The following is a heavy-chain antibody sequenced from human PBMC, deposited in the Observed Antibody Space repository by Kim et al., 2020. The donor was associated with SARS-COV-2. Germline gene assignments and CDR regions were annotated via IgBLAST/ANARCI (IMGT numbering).Heavy chain of an antibody. D-gene: IGHD6-13*01. CDR2: IYYTGST. Sequence: SETLSLTCTVSGDSITTTSYYWGWIRQPPGKGLEWIGSIYYTGSTYYNPSLKSRVTISIDTSKNQFSLKLSSVAAADTAVYYCARHGPTIAAARDDAFDIWGQGTMVTVSS. CDR3: ARHGPTIAAARDDAFDI. CDR1: GDSITTTSYY. V-gene: IGHV4-39*01. J-gene: IGHJ3*02.